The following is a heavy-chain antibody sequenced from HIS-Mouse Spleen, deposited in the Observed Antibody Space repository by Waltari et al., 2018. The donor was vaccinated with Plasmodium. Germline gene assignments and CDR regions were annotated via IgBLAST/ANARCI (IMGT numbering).Heavy chain of an antibody. Sequence: EVQLVESGGGLIQPGGSLRLSCAASGFTFSSNSMSWVRQAPGKGLEWVSVIYSGGSTYYADSVKGRFTISRDNSKNTLYLQMNSLRAEDTAVYYCASKTTVTNHAFDIWGQGTMVTVSS. V-gene: IGHV3-53*01. CDR2: IYSGGST. J-gene: IGHJ3*02. D-gene: IGHD4-17*01. CDR3: ASKTTVTNHAFDI. CDR1: GFTFSSNS.